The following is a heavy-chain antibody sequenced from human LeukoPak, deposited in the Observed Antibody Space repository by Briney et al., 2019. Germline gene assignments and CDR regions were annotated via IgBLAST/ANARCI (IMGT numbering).Heavy chain of an antibody. J-gene: IGHJ5*02. Sequence: GGSQRLSCAASGFTFSSYSMSWVRQAPGKGLEWVSAISGSGGSTYYADSVKGRFTISRDNSKNTLYLQMNSLRAEDTAVYYCAKDCPNRRVFDPWGQGTLVTVSS. V-gene: IGHV3-23*01. CDR2: ISGSGGST. CDR3: AKDCPNRRVFDP. CDR1: GFTFSSYS.